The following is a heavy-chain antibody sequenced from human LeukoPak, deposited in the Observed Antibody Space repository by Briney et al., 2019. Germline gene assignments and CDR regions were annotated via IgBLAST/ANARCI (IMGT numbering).Heavy chain of an antibody. V-gene: IGHV4-4*07. CDR1: GGPISSYY. Sequence: SETLSLTXTVSGGPISSYYWSWIRQPAGKGLEWIGRIYTSGSTNYNPSLKSRVTMSVDTSKNQFSLKLSSVTAADTAVYYCARVGRQLAPFDYWGPGTLVTVSS. D-gene: IGHD6-13*01. CDR3: ARVGRQLAPFDY. J-gene: IGHJ4*02. CDR2: IYTSGST.